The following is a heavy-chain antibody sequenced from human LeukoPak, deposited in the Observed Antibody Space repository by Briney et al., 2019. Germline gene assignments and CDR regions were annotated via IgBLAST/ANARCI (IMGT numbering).Heavy chain of an antibody. Sequence: SVKVSCKASGVSFDSYTFNWVRQAPGQGLQWMGRIIPILNTPNYAQNFQGRVAIAADKSTSTAYMELSSLRSEDTAIYYCARAYYGGLAVSGPFDFWGQGTLVTVSS. CDR1: GVSFDSYT. CDR3: ARAYYGGLAVSGPFDF. CDR2: IIPILNTP. V-gene: IGHV1-69*08. J-gene: IGHJ4*02. D-gene: IGHD6-19*01.